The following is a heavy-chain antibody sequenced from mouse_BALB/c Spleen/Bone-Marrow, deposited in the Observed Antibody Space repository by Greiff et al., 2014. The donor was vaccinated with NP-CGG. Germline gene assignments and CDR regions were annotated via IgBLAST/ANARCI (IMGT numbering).Heavy chain of an antibody. CDR1: GFNIKDYY. CDR3: ASGYYGSSPYWYFDV. V-gene: IGHV14-1*02. Sequence: EVQLQQSGAELVRPGALVKLSCKASGFNIKDYYMHWVKQRPEQGLEWIGWIDPENGNTIYDPKFQGKASITADTSSNTAYLQPSSLTSEDTAVYYCASGYYGSSPYWYFDVWGAGTTVTVSS. CDR2: IDPENGNT. J-gene: IGHJ1*01. D-gene: IGHD1-1*01.